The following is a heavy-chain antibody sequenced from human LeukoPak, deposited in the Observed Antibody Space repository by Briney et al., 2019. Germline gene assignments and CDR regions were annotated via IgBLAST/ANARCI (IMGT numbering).Heavy chain of an antibody. D-gene: IGHD3-10*01. CDR2: INHSGST. V-gene: IGHV4-34*01. CDR3: ARNGGGPTFPVWFGEHYYFDY. Sequence: SETLSLTCAVYGGSFSGYYWRWMRQPPGKGLEWIGEINHSGSTNYNPSLKSRVTISVDTSKNQFSLKLSSVTAADTAVYYCARNGGGPTFPVWFGEHYYFDYWGQGTLVTVSS. CDR1: GGSFSGYY. J-gene: IGHJ4*02.